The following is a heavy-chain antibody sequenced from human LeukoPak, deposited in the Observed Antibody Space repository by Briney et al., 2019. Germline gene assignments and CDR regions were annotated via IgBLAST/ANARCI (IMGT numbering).Heavy chain of an antibody. Sequence: SETLSLTCAVSGYSISSGYYWGWIRQPPGKGLEWIGSVYHSGSTSYNPSLKRRVPISVDTSKNQFSLKLSSVTAADTAVYYCARDLHSSSWYIAFDIWGQGTMVTVSS. D-gene: IGHD6-13*01. CDR3: ARDLHSSSWYIAFDI. J-gene: IGHJ3*02. CDR2: VYHSGST. CDR1: GYSISSGYY. V-gene: IGHV4-38-2*02.